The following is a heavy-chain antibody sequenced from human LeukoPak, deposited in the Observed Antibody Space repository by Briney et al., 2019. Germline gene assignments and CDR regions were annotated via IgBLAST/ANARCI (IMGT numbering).Heavy chain of an antibody. CDR1: GYTLTELS. J-gene: IGHJ4*02. CDR3: ATPAPFQRQTPFDY. V-gene: IGHV1-24*01. CDR2: FDPEDGET. D-gene: IGHD2-2*01. Sequence: ASVKVSCKVSGYTLTELSMHWVRRAPGKGLEWMGGFDPEDGETIYAQKFQGRVTMTEDTSTDTAYMELSSLRSEDTAVYYCATPAPFQRQTPFDYWGQGTLVTVSS.